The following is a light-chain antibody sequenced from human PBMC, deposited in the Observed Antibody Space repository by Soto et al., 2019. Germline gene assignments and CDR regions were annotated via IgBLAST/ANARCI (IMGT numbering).Light chain of an antibody. J-gene: IGKJ1*01. Sequence: DIQMTQSPSSLSASVGDRVTITCRASQGIRNDLGWYQQKPGKAPKRLIYAASSLQSGVPSRFSRSGFGTESPLTISRMQAEDFVTYYCQKYDSYSTFGQGTKV. CDR1: QGIRND. CDR3: QKYDSYST. CDR2: AAS. V-gene: IGKV1-17*01.